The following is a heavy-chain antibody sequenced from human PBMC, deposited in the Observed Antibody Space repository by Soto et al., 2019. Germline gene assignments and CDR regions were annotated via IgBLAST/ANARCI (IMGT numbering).Heavy chain of an antibody. V-gene: IGHV4-59*11. CDR3: TRANWYSEY. CDR1: GGSISNHY. J-gene: IGHJ4*02. D-gene: IGHD7-27*01. Sequence: QVQLQESGPGLVKPSETLSLTYSVSGGSISNHYWSWIRQPPGKGLEWIGYIYYNGNTNYNPSLKSRVSMSVDTSSNQISLKLTTVTAADTAVYYCTRANWYSEYWGQGTLVTVSS. CDR2: IYYNGNT.